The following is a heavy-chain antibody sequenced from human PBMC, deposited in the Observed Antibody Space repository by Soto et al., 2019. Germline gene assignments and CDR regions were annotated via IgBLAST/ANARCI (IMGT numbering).Heavy chain of an antibody. CDR2: INGDGSST. D-gene: IGHD6-13*01. V-gene: IGHV3-74*01. J-gene: IGHJ4*02. Sequence: GGSLSLSSAPSGFTFSSYWMHWFRQAPWKGLVWVARINGDGSSTNYAVSVKGRLTISRDNAKNTLYLQMNSLRAEDTAVYYCARDTVGSSWPPPFDYWGQGTLVTVSS. CDR1: GFTFSSYW. CDR3: ARDTVGSSWPPPFDY.